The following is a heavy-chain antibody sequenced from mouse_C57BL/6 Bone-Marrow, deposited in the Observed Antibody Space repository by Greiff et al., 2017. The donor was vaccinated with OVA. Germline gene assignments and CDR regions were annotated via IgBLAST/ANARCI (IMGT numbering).Heavy chain of an antibody. Sequence: VMLVESGPGLVAPSQSLSITCTVSGFSLTSYAISWVRQPPGKGLEWLGVIWTGGGTNYNSALKSRLSISKDNSKSQVFLKMNSLQTDDTARYYCARKVPIDGYYWYFDVWGTGTTVTVSS. V-gene: IGHV2-9-1*01. D-gene: IGHD2-3*01. CDR3: ARKVPIDGYYWYFDV. CDR1: GFSLTSYA. J-gene: IGHJ1*03. CDR2: IWTGGGT.